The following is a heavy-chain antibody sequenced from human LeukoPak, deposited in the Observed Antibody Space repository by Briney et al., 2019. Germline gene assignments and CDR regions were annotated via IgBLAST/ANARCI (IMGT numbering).Heavy chain of an antibody. Sequence: ASVKVSCKASGYTFTSYGISWVRQAPGQGLEWMGWISVYNGNTNYAQKFQGRVTITADKSTSTAYMELSSLRSEDTAVYYCARKKGDYYDSSGYSFWFDPWGQGTLVTVSS. CDR1: GYTFTSYG. D-gene: IGHD3-22*01. CDR2: ISVYNGNT. J-gene: IGHJ5*02. V-gene: IGHV1-18*01. CDR3: ARKKGDYYDSSGYSFWFDP.